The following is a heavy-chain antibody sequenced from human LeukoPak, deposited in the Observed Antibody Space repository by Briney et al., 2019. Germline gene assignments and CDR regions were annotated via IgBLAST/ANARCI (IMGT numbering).Heavy chain of an antibody. CDR3: ARADYDILTGYRYNWFDP. J-gene: IGHJ5*02. V-gene: IGHV4-34*01. CDR1: GGSFSGYY. Sequence: PSETLSLTCAVYGGSFSGYYCSWIRQPPGHGREWIGEINHSGSTNYNPSLKSRVTISVDTSKNQFSLKLSSVTAADTAVYYCARADYDILTGYRYNWFDPWGQGTLVTVSS. D-gene: IGHD3-9*01. CDR2: INHSGST.